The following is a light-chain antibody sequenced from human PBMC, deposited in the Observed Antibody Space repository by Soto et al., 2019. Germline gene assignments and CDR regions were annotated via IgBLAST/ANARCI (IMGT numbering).Light chain of an antibody. CDR1: SGSVSTSYY. J-gene: IGLJ3*02. Sequence: QAVVTQEPSFSVSPGGTVTLTCGLSSGSVSTSYYPTWYQQTPGQAPRTLIYSTSTRSSGVPDRFSGSILGNKAALTITGAQADDESHYYCVLYMGSRVWVFGGGTKLTVL. V-gene: IGLV8-61*01. CDR2: STS. CDR3: VLYMGSRVWV.